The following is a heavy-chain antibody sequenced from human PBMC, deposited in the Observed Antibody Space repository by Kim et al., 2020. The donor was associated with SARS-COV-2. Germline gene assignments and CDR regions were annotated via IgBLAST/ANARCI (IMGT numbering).Heavy chain of an antibody. V-gene: IGHV3-9*01. Sequence: DSVKGLFTNYRDNAKNSLYLQMNRLRAEDTALYYCAKDMVGSIAAAGHDYWGQGTLVTVSS. CDR3: AKDMVGSIAAAGHDY. D-gene: IGHD6-13*01. J-gene: IGHJ4*02.